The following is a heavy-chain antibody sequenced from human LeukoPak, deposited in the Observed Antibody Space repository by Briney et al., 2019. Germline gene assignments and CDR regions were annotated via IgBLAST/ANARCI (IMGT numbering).Heavy chain of an antibody. V-gene: IGHV4-39*01. J-gene: IGHJ4*02. Sequence: SETLSLTCIVSGGSIGSSSYYWDWIRQPPGKGLEWIGSIYYSGSTYYNPSLKSRVTISVDTSKNQFSLNLSSVTATDTAVYYCASQGGGISGYYYSYWGQGTLVTVSS. CDR1: GGSIGSSSYY. CDR3: ASQGGGISGYYYSY. D-gene: IGHD3-22*01. CDR2: IYYSGST.